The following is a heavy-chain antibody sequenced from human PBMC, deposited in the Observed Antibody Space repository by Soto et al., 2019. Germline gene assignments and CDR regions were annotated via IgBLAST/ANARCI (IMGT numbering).Heavy chain of an antibody. Sequence: QFTLKESGPTVVKPTETLTLTCTFSGFSLTTDGVGVGWIRQPPGRSPEWLAVSYWNDDRRRSPSLEHRLTIIKDTSKHQVVLTMTNMDPVDTATYYCIYRRASWDYHGLDVWGQGIPVTVSS. CDR1: GFSLTTDGVG. J-gene: IGHJ6*02. D-gene: IGHD3-3*02. V-gene: IGHV2-5*01. CDR2: SYWNDDR. CDR3: IYRRASWDYHGLDV.